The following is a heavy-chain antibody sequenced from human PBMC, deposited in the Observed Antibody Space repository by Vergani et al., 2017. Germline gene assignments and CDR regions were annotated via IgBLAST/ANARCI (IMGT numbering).Heavy chain of an antibody. V-gene: IGHV1-18*04. CDR1: GYTFTSYG. J-gene: IGHJ5*02. CDR2: ISAYNGNT. CDR3: ARDGFRDDDVWFGDDFDWFDP. Sequence: QVQLVQSGAEVKKPGASVKVSCKASGYTFTSYGISWVRQAPGQGLVWMGWISAYNGNTNYAQKLQGRVTMTTDTSTSTAYMELRSLRSDDTAVYYCARDGFRDDDVWFGDDFDWFDPWGQGTLVTVSS. D-gene: IGHD3-10*01.